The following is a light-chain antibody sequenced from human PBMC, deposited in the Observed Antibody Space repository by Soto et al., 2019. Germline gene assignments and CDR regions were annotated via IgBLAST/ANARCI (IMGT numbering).Light chain of an antibody. J-gene: IGKJ1*01. CDR2: DAS. CDR3: QQSSNWPT. V-gene: IGKV3-11*01. CDR1: QSVSSY. Sequence: EIVLTQSPATVSWSPGERSTLSCRSRQSVSSYLAWYQHKHGQAPRLLIYDASNRATVIPATFSGSWSGTDFTLTISNLAPDDFAVYYCQQSSNWPTFGQGTKVEIK.